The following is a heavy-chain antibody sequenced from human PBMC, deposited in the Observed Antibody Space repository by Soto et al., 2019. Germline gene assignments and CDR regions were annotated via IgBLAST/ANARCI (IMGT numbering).Heavy chain of an antibody. CDR2: IYYSGST. CDR3: ARDEGGLLRDV. Sequence: TLSLTCIVSARSISSGGYYWSWLRLHPGKGLEWIGYIYYSGSTYYNPDLKSRVTISVDTSKNQFSLKLSSVTAADTAVYYCARDEGGLLRDVWGKETTVTVSS. V-gene: IGHV4-31*03. CDR1: ARSISSGGYY. J-gene: IGHJ6*04. D-gene: IGHD3-10*01.